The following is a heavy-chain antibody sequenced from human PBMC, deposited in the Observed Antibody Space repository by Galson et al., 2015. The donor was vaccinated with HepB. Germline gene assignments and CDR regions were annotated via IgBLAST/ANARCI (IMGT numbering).Heavy chain of an antibody. CDR2: ISSSSSTI. D-gene: IGHD2-2*01. J-gene: IGHJ4*02. CDR1: GFTFSSYS. CDR3: ARDFMVVPAAMHSLFDY. Sequence: SLRLSCAASGFTFSSYSMNWDRQAPGKGLEWVSYISSSSSTIYYADSVKGRFTISRDNAKNSLYLQMNSLRAEDTAVYYCARDFMVVPAAMHSLFDYWGQGTLVTVSS. V-gene: IGHV3-48*01.